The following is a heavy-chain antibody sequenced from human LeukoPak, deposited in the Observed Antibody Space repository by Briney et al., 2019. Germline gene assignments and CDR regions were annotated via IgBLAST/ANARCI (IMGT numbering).Heavy chain of an antibody. V-gene: IGHV4-59*08. D-gene: IGHD6-19*01. Sequence: PSETLSLTCTVSGGSISSYYWSWIRQPPGKGLEWIGYIYYSGSTNYNPSLKSRVTISVDTSKNQFSLKLSSVTAADTAVYYCAKTSSGWTNDAFDIWGQGTMVTVSS. CDR2: IYYSGST. CDR1: GGSISSYY. J-gene: IGHJ3*02. CDR3: AKTSSGWTNDAFDI.